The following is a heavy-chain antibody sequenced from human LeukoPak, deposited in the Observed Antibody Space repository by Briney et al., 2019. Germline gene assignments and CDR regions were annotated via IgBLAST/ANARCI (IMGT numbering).Heavy chain of an antibody. CDR3: ARSPTKRVPEDY. Sequence: SGTLSLTCTVSSDSIFTSNWWSWVRQPPGKGLEWIEQIFHSGSTSYSPSLKSRVTISMDKSKNQISLRLTSVTAADTAVYYCARSPTKRVPEDYWGQGTLVTVSS. J-gene: IGHJ4*02. D-gene: IGHD2-2*01. V-gene: IGHV4-4*02. CDR2: IFHSGST. CDR1: SDSIFTSNW.